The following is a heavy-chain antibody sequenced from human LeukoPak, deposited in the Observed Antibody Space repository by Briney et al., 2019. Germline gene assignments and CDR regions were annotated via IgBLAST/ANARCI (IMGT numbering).Heavy chain of an antibody. CDR3: AKVHDFWSGYYLSDY. CDR2: ISGSGGST. CDR1: GFTFSSYA. J-gene: IGHJ4*02. D-gene: IGHD3-3*01. V-gene: IGHV3-23*01. Sequence: PGGSLRLSCAASGFTFSSYAMSWVRQAPGKGLEWVSAISGSGGSTYYADSEKGRFTISRDNSKNTLYLQMNSLRAEDTAVYYCAKVHDFWSGYYLSDYWGQGTLVTVSS.